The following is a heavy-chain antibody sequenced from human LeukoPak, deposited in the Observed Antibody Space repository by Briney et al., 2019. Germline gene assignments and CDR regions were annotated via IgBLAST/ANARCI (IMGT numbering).Heavy chain of an antibody. CDR1: GYSISSSKW. D-gene: IGHD5-24*01. J-gene: IGHJ4*02. Sequence: SETLSPTCVVSGYSISSSKWWGWIRQPPGKGLEWIGYIYYSGSTYYNPSLKTRVTMSVDTSKNQFSLKLTSVTAVDTAIYYCARTRDSDMYYFDSWGQGTLVTVS. V-gene: IGHV4-28*01. CDR2: IYYSGST. CDR3: ARTRDSDMYYFDS.